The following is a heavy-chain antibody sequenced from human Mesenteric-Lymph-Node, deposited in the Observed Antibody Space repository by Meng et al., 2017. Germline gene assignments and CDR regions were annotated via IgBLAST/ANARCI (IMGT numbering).Heavy chain of an antibody. Sequence: QVQLHHSGPRQVNPSQTLPLTCSIAGDRFSSNSATWNWITQAPSRGLEWLGRTYYRSKWYNHYAVSVKSRITINPDTSKNQFSLQLNSVTPEDTAVYYCAREKPQYSSNWYAPLDYWGQGTLVTVSS. CDR3: AREKPQYSSNWYAPLDY. V-gene: IGHV6-1*02. CDR2: TYYRSKWYN. J-gene: IGHJ4*02. CDR1: GDRFSSNSAT. D-gene: IGHD6-13*01.